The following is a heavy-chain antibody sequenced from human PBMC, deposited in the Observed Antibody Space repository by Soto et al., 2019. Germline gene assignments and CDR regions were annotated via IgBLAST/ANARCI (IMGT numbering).Heavy chain of an antibody. V-gene: IGHV5-10-1*01. J-gene: IGHJ5*02. Sequence: PGESLKISCQGSGYSFPSYWISWVRQMPGKGLQWMGRTDPSDSYINYSPSFEGHVNISIDKSINTAYLQWSSLKASDTAIYYCARHGQLALFDQWGQGTLVTVSS. CDR2: TDPSDSYI. CDR3: ARHGQLALFDQ. D-gene: IGHD6-6*01. CDR1: GYSFPSYW.